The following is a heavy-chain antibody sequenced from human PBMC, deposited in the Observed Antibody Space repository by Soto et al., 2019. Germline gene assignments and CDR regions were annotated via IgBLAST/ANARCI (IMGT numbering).Heavy chain of an antibody. Sequence: EVQLVESGGGLVKPGGSLRLSCAASGFTFSNAWLNWVRQAPGQGLEWVGRIKSKTDGGTTDYAAPMKGSFTISRDDSKNTLYLQMNSLKTEDTAVYYCTTVEFWSGYYYDVVEGPDRWPFDYWGQGNLVTGSS. D-gene: IGHD3-3*01. J-gene: IGHJ4*02. CDR3: TTVEFWSGYYYDVVEGPDRWPFDY. CDR2: IKSKTDGGTT. V-gene: IGHV3-15*07. CDR1: GFTFSNAW.